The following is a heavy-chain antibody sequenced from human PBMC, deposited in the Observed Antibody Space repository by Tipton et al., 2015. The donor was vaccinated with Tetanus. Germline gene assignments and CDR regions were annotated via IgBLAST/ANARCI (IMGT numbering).Heavy chain of an antibody. CDR2: IYESGTT. Sequence: GLVKPSETLSLTCTVSGGSISSGSYYWSWVRQPPGKGLEWIGYIYESGTTHYNPSLKSRVTLSLDMSKNHVSLNLTSVTAADTAVYYCARAVRFYYDSSTYYQYYFDSWGQGTLVTVSS. CDR3: ARAVRFYYDSSTYYQYYFDS. CDR1: GGSISSGSYY. D-gene: IGHD3-22*01. V-gene: IGHV4-61*03. J-gene: IGHJ4*02.